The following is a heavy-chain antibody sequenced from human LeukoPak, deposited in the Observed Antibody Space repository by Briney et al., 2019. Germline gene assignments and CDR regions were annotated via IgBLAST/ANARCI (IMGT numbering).Heavy chain of an antibody. D-gene: IGHD1-26*01. V-gene: IGHV4-59*12. CDR1: GGSMSTYY. CDR2: IYYSGNT. CDR3: ARGGIVGALVGASKYKY. Sequence: SETLSLTCTVSGGSMSTYYWTWIRQPPGKGLEWIGYIYYSGNTNYNPSLKSRVTISVDTSKNQFSLKLSSVTAADTAVYYCARGGIVGALVGASKYKYWGQGTLVTVSS. J-gene: IGHJ4*02.